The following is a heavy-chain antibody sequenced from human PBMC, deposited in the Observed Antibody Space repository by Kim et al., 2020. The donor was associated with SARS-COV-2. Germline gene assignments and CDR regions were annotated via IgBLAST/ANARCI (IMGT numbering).Heavy chain of an antibody. V-gene: IGHV4-4*02. CDR3: ARVPEVVGATLGYFDY. D-gene: IGHD1-26*01. J-gene: IGHJ4*02. CDR1: GGSISSSNW. CDR2: IYHSRST. Sequence: SETLSLTCAVSGGSISSSNWWSWVRQPPGKGLEWIGEIYHSRSTNYNPSLKSRVTISVDKSKNQFSLKLSSVTAADTAVYYCARVPEVVGATLGYFDYWGQGTLVTVSS.